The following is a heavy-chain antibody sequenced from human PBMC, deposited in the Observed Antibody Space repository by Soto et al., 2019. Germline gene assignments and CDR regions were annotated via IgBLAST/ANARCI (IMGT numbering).Heavy chain of an antibody. Sequence: ASVKVSCKAPGYTFITYGVTWVRQAPGQGLEWMGWITPYNGKTHYAQKFQDRVTMTTDTAATTAYMELRSLTSDDSAMYFCARDTSHYFDHWGQGILVTVSS. J-gene: IGHJ4*02. CDR2: ITPYNGKT. CDR1: GYTFITYG. V-gene: IGHV1-18*01. D-gene: IGHD2-2*01. CDR3: ARDTSHYFDH.